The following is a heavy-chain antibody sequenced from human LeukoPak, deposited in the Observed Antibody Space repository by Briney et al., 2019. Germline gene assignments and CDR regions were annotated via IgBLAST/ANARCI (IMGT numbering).Heavy chain of an antibody. CDR1: GFTFSNYD. D-gene: IGHD3-22*01. CDR3: AKGRDRITMIVVVITPPPFDY. Sequence: GGSLRLSCAASGFTFSNYDLHWVRQATGKGLEWVSGIDTGGDTYYPGSVKGRFTISRENAKNSLYLQMNSLRAEDTAVYYCAKGRDRITMIVVVITPPPFDYWGQGTLVTVSS. J-gene: IGHJ4*02. CDR2: IDTGGDT. V-gene: IGHV3-13*01.